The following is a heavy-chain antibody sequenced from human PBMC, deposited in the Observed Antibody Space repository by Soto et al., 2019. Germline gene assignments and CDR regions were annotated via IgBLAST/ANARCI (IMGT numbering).Heavy chain of an antibody. CDR2: ISGSGGST. CDR1: GFTFSSYA. D-gene: IGHD1-1*01. V-gene: IGHV3-23*01. Sequence: EVQLLESGGGLVQPGGSLRLSCAASGFTFSSYAMSWVRQAPGKGLEWVAAISGSGGSTYYADSVKGRFTISRDNSKNTLYLQMNSLRAEDTAVYYCAKVEGLRNELYYFDYWGQGTLVTVSS. J-gene: IGHJ4*02. CDR3: AKVEGLRNELYYFDY.